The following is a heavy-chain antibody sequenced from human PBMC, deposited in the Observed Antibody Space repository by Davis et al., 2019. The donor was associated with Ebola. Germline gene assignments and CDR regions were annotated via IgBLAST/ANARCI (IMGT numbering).Heavy chain of an antibody. V-gene: IGHV4-59*12. CDR2: IYYSGTT. J-gene: IGHJ5*02. D-gene: IGHD6-6*01. CDR3: ARRRGIAARPLGFDP. CDR1: GGSFSSYY. Sequence: MPSETLSLTCAVYGGSFSSYYWSWIRQPPGKGLEWIGYIYYSGTTNYNPSLKSRVIISVDTSKNQFSLKLSSVTAADTAVYYCARRRGIAARPLGFDPWGQGTLVTVSS.